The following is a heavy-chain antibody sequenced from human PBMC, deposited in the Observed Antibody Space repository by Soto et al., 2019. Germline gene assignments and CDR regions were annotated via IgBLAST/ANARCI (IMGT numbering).Heavy chain of an antibody. CDR2: IYYSGST. D-gene: IGHD4-17*01. Sequence: PSETLSLTCTVSGGSISSSSYYWGWIRQPPGKGLEWIGSIYYSGSTYYNPSLKSRVTISVDTSENQFSLKLSSVTAADMAVYYCARHRGDYGDYSGFYYYYMDVWGKGTTVTVSS. CDR1: GGSISSSSYY. J-gene: IGHJ6*03. V-gene: IGHV4-39*01. CDR3: ARHRGDYGDYSGFYYYYMDV.